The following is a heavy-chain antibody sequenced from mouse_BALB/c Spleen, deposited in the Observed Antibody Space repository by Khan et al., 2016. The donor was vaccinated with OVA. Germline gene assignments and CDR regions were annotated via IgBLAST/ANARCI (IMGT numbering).Heavy chain of an antibody. CDR3: ATSYFYGYYFDY. V-gene: IGHV5-17*02. J-gene: IGHJ2*01. Sequence: VQLKQSGGGLVQPGGSRKLSCAASGFTFSSYGVHWVRQAPERGLEWVAYISGDSTTIYYADTVKGRFTISRDHPKNTLFLQMTSLMSEDTAKYYCATSYFYGYYFDYWGPGTTLTVSS. D-gene: IGHD1-1*01. CDR2: ISGDSTTI. CDR1: GFTFSSYG.